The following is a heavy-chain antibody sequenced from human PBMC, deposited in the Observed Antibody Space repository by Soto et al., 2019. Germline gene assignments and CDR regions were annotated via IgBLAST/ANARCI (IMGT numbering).Heavy chain of an antibody. D-gene: IGHD1-26*01. CDR1: GFTFSSYA. CDR2: ISGSGGST. CDR3: AKSSGGSFPTRYYYGMDV. J-gene: IGHJ6*04. V-gene: IGHV3-23*01. Sequence: EVQLLESGGGLVQPGGSLRLSCAASGFTFSSYAMSWVRQAPGKGLEWVSAISGSGGSTYYADSVKGRFTISRDNSKNTLYLQRNTLRADDTAVYYCAKSSGGSFPTRYYYGMDVWGEGTTVTVSS.